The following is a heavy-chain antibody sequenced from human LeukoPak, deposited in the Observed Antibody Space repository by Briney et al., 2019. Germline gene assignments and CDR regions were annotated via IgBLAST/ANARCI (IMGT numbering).Heavy chain of an antibody. J-gene: IGHJ4*02. CDR1: GGSLSSRNYY. Sequence: PSETLSLTCTVSGGSLSSRNYYWGWIRQPPGKGLEWIGTIYYSRSTYYNPSLKSRVTISVDTSKNHFSLRLSSVTAADTAVYYCASRPPDYGDLFDYWGQGTLVTVSS. CDR2: IYYSRST. CDR3: ASRPPDYGDLFDY. V-gene: IGHV4-39*02. D-gene: IGHD4-17*01.